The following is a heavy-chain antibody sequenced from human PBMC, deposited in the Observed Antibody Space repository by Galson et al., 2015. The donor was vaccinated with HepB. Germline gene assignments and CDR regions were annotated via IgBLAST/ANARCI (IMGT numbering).Heavy chain of an antibody. Sequence: SVRLSCRASGSTFTDYVINWVRQAPGKGLEWVSCITSSGSFPTYARSVEGRFTISSVTAKNSLFLQMSSLRDEDTAVYYCARIEGAGHIMATGEFDYWGQGTLVTVSS. J-gene: IGHJ4*02. CDR2: ITSSGSFP. CDR3: ARIEGAGHIMATGEFDY. CDR1: GSTFTDYV. D-gene: IGHD5-12*01. V-gene: IGHV3-11*06.